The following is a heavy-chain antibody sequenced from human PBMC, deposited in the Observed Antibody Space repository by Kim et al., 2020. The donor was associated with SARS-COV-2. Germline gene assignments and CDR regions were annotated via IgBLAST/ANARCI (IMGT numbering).Heavy chain of an antibody. CDR1: GGSISSSSYY. CDR2: MYYSGST. Sequence: SETLSLTCTVSGGSISSSSYYWGWIRQPPGKGLEWIGSMYYSGSTYYNPSLKSRVTISVDTSKNKFSLKLSSVTAADTAVYYCARRNSYGYGAGNNWFDP. D-gene: IGHD5-18*01. V-gene: IGHV4-39*01. J-gene: IGHJ5*02. CDR3: ARRNSYGYGAGNNWFDP.